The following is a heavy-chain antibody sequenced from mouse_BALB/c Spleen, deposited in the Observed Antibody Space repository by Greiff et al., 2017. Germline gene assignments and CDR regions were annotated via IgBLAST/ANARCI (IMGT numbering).Heavy chain of an antibody. CDR2: IDPYNGGT. V-gene: IGHV1S135*01. CDR1: GYAFTSYN. D-gene: IGHD2-1*01. J-gene: IGHJ1*01. Sequence: VQLQQSGPELVKPGASVKVSCKASGYAFTSYNMYWVKQSHGKSLEWIGYIDPYNGGTSYNQKFKGKATLTVDKSSSTAYMHLNSLTSEDSAVYYGASGYYGNYGWYCDVWGAGTTVTVSS. CDR3: ASGYYGNYGWYCDV.